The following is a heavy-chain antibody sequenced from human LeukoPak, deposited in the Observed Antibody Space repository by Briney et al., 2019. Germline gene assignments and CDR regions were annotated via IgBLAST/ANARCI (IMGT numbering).Heavy chain of an antibody. CDR3: ARKYDFWSGYRGSAFDI. D-gene: IGHD3-3*01. CDR2: IYYSGST. V-gene: IGHV4-39*07. J-gene: IGHJ3*02. CDR1: GGSISSSSYY. Sequence: SETLSLTCTVSGGSISSSSYYWGWIRQPPGKGLEWLGSIYYSGSTYYNPSLKSRVTISVDRSNNQFSLKMSSVTAADTAVYYCARKYDFWSGYRGSAFDIWGQGTMVTVSS.